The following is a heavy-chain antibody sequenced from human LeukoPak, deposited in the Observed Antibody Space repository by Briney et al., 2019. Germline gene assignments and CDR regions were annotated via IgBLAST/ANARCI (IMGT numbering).Heavy chain of an antibody. Sequence: ASVKVSCKASGYTFTGYYMHWVRQAPGQGLEWMGWINPNSGGTNYAQKFQGWVTMTRDTSISTAYMELSRLRSDDTAVYYCARAPYDILTGYYFDYWGQGTLVTVSS. CDR2: INPNSGGT. J-gene: IGHJ4*02. D-gene: IGHD3-9*01. CDR1: GYTFTGYY. CDR3: ARAPYDILTGYYFDY. V-gene: IGHV1-2*04.